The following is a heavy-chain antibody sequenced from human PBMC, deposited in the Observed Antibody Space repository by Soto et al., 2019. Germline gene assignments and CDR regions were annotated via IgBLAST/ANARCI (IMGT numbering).Heavy chain of an antibody. V-gene: IGHV4-59*01. Sequence: SETLSLTCTVCGGTISSYYCSWIRQPPGKGLEWIGYMYNTGSTIYNPSLKSRVTISVDTSKNQFSLKLNSVTAADTAVYYCARDLWGYCGADCYPLDVWGQGTTVTVSS. CDR1: GGTISSYY. CDR2: MYNTGST. J-gene: IGHJ6*02. CDR3: ARDLWGYCGADCYPLDV. D-gene: IGHD2-21*02.